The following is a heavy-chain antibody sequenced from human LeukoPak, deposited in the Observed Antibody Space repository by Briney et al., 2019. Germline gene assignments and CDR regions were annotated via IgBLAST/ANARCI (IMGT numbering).Heavy chain of an antibody. J-gene: IGHJ4*02. V-gene: IGHV7-4-1*02. CDR1: GYTFTYYG. CDR3: AREVVRFDY. CDR2: INTNTGNP. Sequence: ASVKVSCKASGYTFTYYGLNWVRQAPGQGLECLGGINTNTGNPTYGQGFTRRFVFSFDTSVSTAYLEISSLKAEDTARYYCAREVVRFDYWGQGTLVAVS. D-gene: IGHD6-6*01.